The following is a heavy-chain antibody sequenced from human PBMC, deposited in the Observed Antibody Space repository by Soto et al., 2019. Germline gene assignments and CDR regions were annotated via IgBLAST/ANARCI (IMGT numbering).Heavy chain of an antibody. J-gene: IGHJ4*02. CDR3: ARDSSASATSYSFDN. V-gene: IGHV1-46*01. D-gene: IGHD6-25*01. Sequence: ASVKVSCTASGYKFINHYMHWVRQVPGVGLEWMGIINPNGGGTDYSQKFQGRVTMTRDTSANTVHMELSSLRSEDTGVYFCARDSSASATSYSFDNWGQGTLVTV. CDR2: INPNGGGT. CDR1: GYKFINHY.